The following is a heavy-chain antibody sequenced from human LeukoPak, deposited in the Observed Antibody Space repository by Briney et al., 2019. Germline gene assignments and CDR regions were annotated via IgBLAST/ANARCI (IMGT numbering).Heavy chain of an antibody. CDR3: ARGRRYSYYYYYYMDV. J-gene: IGHJ6*03. Sequence: GASVKVSCKASGGTFSSYAISWVRQAPGQGLEWMGGIIPIFGTANYAQKSQGRVTITADKSTSTAYMELSSLRSEDTAVYYCARGRRYSYYYYYYMDVWGKGTTVTVSS. CDR1: GGTFSSYA. D-gene: IGHD5-18*01. V-gene: IGHV1-69*06. CDR2: IIPIFGTA.